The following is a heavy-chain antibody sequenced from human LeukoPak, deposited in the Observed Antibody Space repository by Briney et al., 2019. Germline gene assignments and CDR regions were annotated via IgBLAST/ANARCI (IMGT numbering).Heavy chain of an antibody. CDR1: GGSIRNYY. CDR2: VDKRGST. D-gene: IGHD2-2*01. V-gene: IGHV4-59*08. J-gene: IGHJ5*02. CDR3: ARGGSSCYGCHDWFDP. Sequence: SETPPLTCSVSGGSIRNYYLSWIRQSPGKGQEWIVNVDKRGSTNYNPSFKSRVIVSSDTSRNEFSLKLNSVTAADTAIYYCARGGSSCYGCHDWFDPWGQGTRVTVSS.